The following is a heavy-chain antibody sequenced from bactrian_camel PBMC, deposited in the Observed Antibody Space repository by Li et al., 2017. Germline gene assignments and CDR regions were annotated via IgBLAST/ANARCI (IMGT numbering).Heavy chain of an antibody. V-gene: IGHV3S53*01. CDR1: LGTVMSNC. CDR3: ASDCAAAFVIRAINPLFNY. CDR2: IDGDGTT. Sequence: VQLVESGGGSVQTGGSLRLSCVASLGTVMSNCMAWFRQAPGQEREGVAAIDGDGTTDYADSVKGRFTISRGSTKNTVSLQMNYLKPEDTGTYYCASDCAAAFVIRAINPLFNYWGQGTQVTVS. J-gene: IGHJ4*01.